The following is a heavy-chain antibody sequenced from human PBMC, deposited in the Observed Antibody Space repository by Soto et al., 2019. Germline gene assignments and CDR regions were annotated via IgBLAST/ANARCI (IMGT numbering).Heavy chain of an antibody. J-gene: IGHJ5*02. V-gene: IGHV3-21*04. Sequence: PGGSLRLSFAASGFTFSSYSMNWVRQAPGKGLEWVSSISSSSSYIYYADSVKGRFTISRDNSKNTLYLQMNSLRAEDTAVYYCKGPFIAVAGTDNWFDPWGQGTLVTVSS. CDR3: KGPFIAVAGTDNWFDP. D-gene: IGHD6-19*01. CDR1: GFTFSSYS. CDR2: ISSSSSYI.